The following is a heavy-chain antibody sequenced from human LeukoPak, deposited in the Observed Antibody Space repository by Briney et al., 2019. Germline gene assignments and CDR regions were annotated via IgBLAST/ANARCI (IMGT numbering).Heavy chain of an antibody. V-gene: IGHV3-23*01. CDR2: IGGRDGVTT. CDR1: GFIFSNYA. J-gene: IGHJ4*02. Sequence: GGSLRLSCAASGFIFSNYAMSWVRQAPGKGLEWVSGIGGRDGVTTYYTSSVKGRFTISRDNSKNTLYLQMNSLRAEDTAVYYCAKDLGWIHFAYWGQGTLVTVSS. CDR3: AKDLGWIHFAY. D-gene: IGHD5-18*01.